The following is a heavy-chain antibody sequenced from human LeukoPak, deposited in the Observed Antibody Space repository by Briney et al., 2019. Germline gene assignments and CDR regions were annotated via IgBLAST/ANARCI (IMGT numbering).Heavy chain of an antibody. Sequence: SVKVSCKASGGTFSSYAISWVRQAPGQGLEWMGGIITIFGTANYAQKFQGRVTITTDESTSTAYMELSSLRSEDTAVYYCARFIGGNRRYFDYWGQGTLVTVSS. J-gene: IGHJ4*02. CDR1: GGTFSSYA. CDR2: IITIFGTA. V-gene: IGHV1-69*05. D-gene: IGHD4-23*01. CDR3: ARFIGGNRRYFDY.